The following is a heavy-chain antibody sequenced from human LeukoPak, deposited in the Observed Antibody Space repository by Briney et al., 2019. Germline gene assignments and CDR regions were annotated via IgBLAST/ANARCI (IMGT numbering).Heavy chain of an antibody. CDR2: VYYSGST. V-gene: IGHV4-59*01. J-gene: IGHJ6*03. CDR1: GGSISSYY. CDR3: TRGSIAYYYMDV. Sequence: PSETLSLTCTVSGGSISSYYWSWIRQPPGKGLEWIGNVYYSGSTNYNPSLKSRVTISVDTSKNQFSLKLSSVTAADTAVYYCTRGSIAYYYMDVWGKGTTVTISS. D-gene: IGHD3-22*01.